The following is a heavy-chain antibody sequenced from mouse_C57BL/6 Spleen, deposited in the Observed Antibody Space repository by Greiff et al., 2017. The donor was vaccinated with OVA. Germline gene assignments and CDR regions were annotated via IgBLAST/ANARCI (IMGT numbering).Heavy chain of an antibody. CDR1: GYTFTDYY. D-gene: IGHD3-3*01. Sequence: VQLQQSGPELVKPGASVKISCKASGYTFTDYYMNWVKQSHGKSLEWIGDINPNNGGTSYNQKFKGKATLTVDKSSSTAYMELRSLTSEDSAVYYCARAPWDRDYWGQGTTLTVSS. CDR3: ARAPWDRDY. CDR2: INPNNGGT. J-gene: IGHJ2*01. V-gene: IGHV1-26*01.